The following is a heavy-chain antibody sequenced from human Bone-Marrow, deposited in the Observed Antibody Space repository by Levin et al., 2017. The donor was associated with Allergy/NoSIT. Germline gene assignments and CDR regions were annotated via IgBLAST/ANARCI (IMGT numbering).Heavy chain of an antibody. D-gene: IGHD3-16*01. Sequence: PGGSLRLSCVASGFTFTRYSMHWVRQAPGKGLEWVAVISFDGKNKYYRDSVKGRFTISRDNSKNTLYLQMKSLRAEDTALYYCARDPQGYDYIWVAYYYGLDAWGQGTTVTVSS. CDR3: ARDPQGYDYIWVAYYYGLDA. CDR1: GFTFTRYS. J-gene: IGHJ6*02. V-gene: IGHV3-30*04. CDR2: ISFDGKNK.